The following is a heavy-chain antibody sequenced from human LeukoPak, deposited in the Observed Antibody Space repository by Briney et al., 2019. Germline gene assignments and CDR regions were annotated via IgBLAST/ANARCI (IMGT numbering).Heavy chain of an antibody. J-gene: IGHJ4*02. D-gene: IGHD5-12*01. Sequence: GASVKLSCKASGYTFTGYYMHWVRQAPGQGLEWMGWINPNSGGTNYAQKFQGRVTMTRDTSISTAYMELSRLRSDDTAVYYCAMSRSSYDSLDYWGQGTLVTVSS. CDR2: INPNSGGT. V-gene: IGHV1-2*02. CDR1: GYTFTGYY. CDR3: AMSRSSYDSLDY.